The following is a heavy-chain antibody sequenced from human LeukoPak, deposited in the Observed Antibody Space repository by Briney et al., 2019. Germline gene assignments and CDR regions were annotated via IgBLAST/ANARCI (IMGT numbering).Heavy chain of an antibody. CDR2: IYPGASDT. Sequence: GESLKISCKGSGYSFTSYWIGWVRQMPGKGLEWMGIIYPGASDTRYSPSFQGQVTISADKSISTAYLQWSSLKASDTAMYYCARPRPHSSSSWYVDYWGQGTLVTVSS. J-gene: IGHJ4*02. V-gene: IGHV5-51*01. D-gene: IGHD6-13*01. CDR3: ARPRPHSSSSWYVDY. CDR1: GYSFTSYW.